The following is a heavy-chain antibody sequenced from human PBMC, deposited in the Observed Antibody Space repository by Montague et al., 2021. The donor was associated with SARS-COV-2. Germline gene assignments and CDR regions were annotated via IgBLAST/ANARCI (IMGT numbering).Heavy chain of an antibody. CDR2: IWYDGSNQ. Sequence: SLRLSCAASGFTFSSYDMHWVRQAPGKGLEWVAVIWYDGSNQYYGDSVKGRSTISRDNSKNTLYLQMNSLRAEDTAVYYYAREYSAPRWFGEYNRYGMDVWGQGTTVTVSS. V-gene: IGHV3-33*08. J-gene: IGHJ6*02. CDR1: GFTFSSYD. D-gene: IGHD3-10*01. CDR3: AREYSAPRWFGEYNRYGMDV.